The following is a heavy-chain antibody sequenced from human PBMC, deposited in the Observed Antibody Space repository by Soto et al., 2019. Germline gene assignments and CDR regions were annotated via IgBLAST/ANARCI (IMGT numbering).Heavy chain of an antibody. CDR2: ISGSGGST. V-gene: IGHV3-23*01. Sequence: GGSLRLSCAASGFTFSSYAMSWVRQAPGKGLEWVSAISGSGGSTYYADSVKGRFTISRDNSKNTLYLQMNSLRAEDTAVYYCARGMTTVTPRGRYYYYYYMDVWGKGTTVTVSS. CDR3: ARGMTTVTPRGRYYYYYYMDV. D-gene: IGHD4-17*01. J-gene: IGHJ6*03. CDR1: GFTFSSYA.